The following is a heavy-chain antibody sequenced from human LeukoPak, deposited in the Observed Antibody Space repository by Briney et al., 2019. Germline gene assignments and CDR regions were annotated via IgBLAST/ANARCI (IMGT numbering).Heavy chain of an antibody. Sequence: ASVKVSCKASGYTFTGYYMHWVRQAPGQGLEWMGWINPNSGGTNYAQKFQGRVTMTRDTSISTAYMELSRLRSDDTAVYYCARGGMYYYDSSGYRPQRIIDYWGQGTLVTVSS. J-gene: IGHJ4*02. CDR1: GYTFTGYY. V-gene: IGHV1-2*02. D-gene: IGHD3-22*01. CDR2: INPNSGGT. CDR3: ARGGMYYYDSSGYRPQRIIDY.